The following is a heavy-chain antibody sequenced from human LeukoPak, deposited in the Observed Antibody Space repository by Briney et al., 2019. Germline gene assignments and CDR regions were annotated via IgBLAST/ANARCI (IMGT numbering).Heavy chain of an antibody. D-gene: IGHD3-9*01. CDR3: ARGNILSGYCFDF. CDR1: GGSISGYY. V-gene: IGHV4-34*01. J-gene: IGHJ4*02. CDR2: IHYTGGT. Sequence: SETLSLTCAVYGGSISGYYWSWIRQPPGKGLEWVGGIHYTGGTSYNPSLKSRATISIDTSRNQLPLQLSSVTAADTAVYYCARGNILSGYCFDFWGQGALVTVSS.